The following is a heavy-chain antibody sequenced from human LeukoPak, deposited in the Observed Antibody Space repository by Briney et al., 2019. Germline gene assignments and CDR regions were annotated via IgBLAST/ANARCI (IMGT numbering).Heavy chain of an antibody. J-gene: IGHJ4*02. Sequence: SETLSLTCTVSGGSISSSSYYWGWIRQPPGKGLEWIGGIYYSGSTYYNPSLKSRVTISVDTSKSQFSLKLSSVTAADTAVYYCARLPWGGLAPNYFDYWGQGTLVTVSS. CDR1: GGSISSSSYY. V-gene: IGHV4-39*01. CDR3: ARLPWGGLAPNYFDY. D-gene: IGHD3-16*01. CDR2: IYYSGST.